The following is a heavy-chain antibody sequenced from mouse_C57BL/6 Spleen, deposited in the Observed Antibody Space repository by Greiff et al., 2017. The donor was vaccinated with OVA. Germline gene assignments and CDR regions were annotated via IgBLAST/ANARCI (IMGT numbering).Heavy chain of an antibody. D-gene: IGHD1-1*01. CDR2: ISSGSSTI. V-gene: IGHV5-17*01. CDR3: ARTITTVVEGDAMDY. CDR1: GFTFSDYG. Sequence: EVHLVESGGGLVKPGGSLKLPCAASGFTFSDYGMHWVRQAPEKGLEWVAYISSGSSTIYYADTVKGRFTISRDNAKNTLFLQMTSLRSEDTAMYYCARTITTVVEGDAMDYWGQGTSVTVSS. J-gene: IGHJ4*01.